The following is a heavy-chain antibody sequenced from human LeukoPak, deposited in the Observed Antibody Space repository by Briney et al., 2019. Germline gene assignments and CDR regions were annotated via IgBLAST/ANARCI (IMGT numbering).Heavy chain of an antibody. CDR3: ARWGQLAFDY. CDR2: IRYDGSNK. D-gene: IGHD6-6*01. J-gene: IGHJ4*02. Sequence: GGSLRLSCAASGFTFSSYGMHWVRQAPGKGLEWVAFIRYDGSNKYYADSVKGRFTISRDNSKNTLYLQMGSLRAEDMAVYYCARWGQLAFDYWGQGTLVTVSS. CDR1: GFTFSSYG. V-gene: IGHV3-30*02.